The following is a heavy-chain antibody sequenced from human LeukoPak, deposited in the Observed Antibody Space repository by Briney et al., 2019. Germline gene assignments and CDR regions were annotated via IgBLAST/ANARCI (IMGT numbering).Heavy chain of an antibody. V-gene: IGHV3-74*01. CDR3: ARAGGTRSLEWSEDDAFDI. D-gene: IGHD3-3*01. CDR1: GFTFSSYW. J-gene: IGHJ3*02. Sequence: SGGSLRLSCAASGFTFSSYWMHWVRQAPGKGLVWVSRINSDGSSTSYADSVKGRFTISRDNAKNTLYLQMNSLRAEDTAVYYCARAGGTRSLEWSEDDAFDIWGQGTMVTVSS. CDR2: INSDGSST.